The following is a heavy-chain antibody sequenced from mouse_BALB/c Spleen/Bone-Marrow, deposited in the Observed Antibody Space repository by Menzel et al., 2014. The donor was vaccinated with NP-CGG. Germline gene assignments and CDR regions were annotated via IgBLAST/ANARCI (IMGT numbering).Heavy chain of an antibody. CDR2: ISGGGSYT. J-gene: IGHJ3*01. Sequence: EVQGVESGGGLVKSGGSLKLSCAASGFSFNSYGMSWVRQTPEQRLEWVATISGGGSYTFYPGSVKGRFTISRDNAKNNLYLQLSSLRSEDTALYYCARHAYYDQTEVSFVYWGQGTLVTVSA. CDR1: GFSFNSYG. V-gene: IGHV5-9-2*01. CDR3: ARHAYYDQTEVSFVY. D-gene: IGHD2-4*01.